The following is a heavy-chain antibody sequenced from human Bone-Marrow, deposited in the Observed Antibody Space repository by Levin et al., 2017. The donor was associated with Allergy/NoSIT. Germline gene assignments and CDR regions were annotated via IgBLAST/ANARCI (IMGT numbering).Heavy chain of an antibody. J-gene: IGHJ4*02. CDR3: ATSIVGGGFDY. CDR1: GFTFSSYN. CDR2: ISSSGSYI. V-gene: IGHV3-21*01. Sequence: GESLKISCAASGFTFSSYNMNWVRQAPGKGLAWVSSISSSGSYIYYADSMKGRFTISRDNAKNSLYLQMNSLRAEDTAVYYCATSIVGGGFDYWGQGTLVTVSS. D-gene: IGHD1-26*01.